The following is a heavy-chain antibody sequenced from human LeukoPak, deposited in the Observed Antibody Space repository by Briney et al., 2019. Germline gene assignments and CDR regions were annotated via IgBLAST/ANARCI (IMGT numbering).Heavy chain of an antibody. J-gene: IGHJ4*02. D-gene: IGHD5-24*01. V-gene: IGHV4-4*07. CDR2: IYTTGTT. CDR3: ARAGYTASSYILDY. CDR1: GASIKSYY. Sequence: SETLSLTCTVSGASIKSYYWGWIRQPAGKALEWIGLIYTTGTTYYNPSLKSRVTMSVDMSKNQFSLKLTSVTAADTAVYYCARAGYTASSYILDYWGQGTLVSVSS.